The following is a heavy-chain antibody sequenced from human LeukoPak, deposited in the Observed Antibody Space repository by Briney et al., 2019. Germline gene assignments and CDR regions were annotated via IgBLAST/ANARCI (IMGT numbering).Heavy chain of an antibody. J-gene: IGHJ4*02. CDR3: ARVHNWNDY. V-gene: IGHV4-61*01. D-gene: IGHD1-20*01. CDR2: IYYSGST. CDR1: GGSVSSGSYY. Sequence: TSETLSLTCTVSGGSVSSGSYYWSWIRQPPGKGLEWIGYIYYSGSTNYNPSLKSRVTISVDTSKNQFSLKLSSVTAADTAVYYCARVHNWNDYWGQGTLVTVSS.